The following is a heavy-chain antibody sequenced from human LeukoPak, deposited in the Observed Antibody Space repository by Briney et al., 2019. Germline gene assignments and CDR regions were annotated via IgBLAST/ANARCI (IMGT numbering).Heavy chain of an antibody. CDR1: GFTFSSYS. D-gene: IGHD6-19*01. CDR3: ASKAVAGTGFSYYYYYMDV. Sequence: PGGSLRLSCAASGFTFSSYSMNWVRQAPGKGLEWVSSISSSSSYIYYADSVKGRFTISRDNAKNSLYLQMNSLRAEDTAVYYCASKAVAGTGFSYYYYYMDVWGKGTTVTVSS. V-gene: IGHV3-21*01. CDR2: ISSSSSYI. J-gene: IGHJ6*03.